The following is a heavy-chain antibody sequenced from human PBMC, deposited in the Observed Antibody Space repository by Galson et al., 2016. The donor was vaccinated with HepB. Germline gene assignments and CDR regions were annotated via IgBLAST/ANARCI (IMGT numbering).Heavy chain of an antibody. CDR1: GFTFRNYG. J-gene: IGHJ6*04. CDR3: VQGSTAPAV. Sequence: SLRLSCAASGFTFRNYGMTWVRQAPGKGLEVVSSISRSGDSTDYADSVKGRFTISRDNSKNTLSLKMNSLTPDYTAIYYCVQGSTAPAVWGKGTTVTVSS. D-gene: IGHD2-2*01. CDR2: ISRSGDST. V-gene: IGHV3-23*01.